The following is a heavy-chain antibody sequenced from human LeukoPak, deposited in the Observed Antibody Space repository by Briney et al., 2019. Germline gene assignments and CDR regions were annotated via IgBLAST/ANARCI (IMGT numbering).Heavy chain of an antibody. J-gene: IGHJ5*02. Sequence: ASVKVSCKASGYTFTSYYMHWVRQAPGQGLEWMGIINPSDGSTSYAQKFQGRVTMTRDTSTSTVYMELSSLRSEDTAVYYCAREITYYDILTGYSPYNWFDPWGQGTLVTVSS. D-gene: IGHD3-9*01. CDR2: INPSDGST. CDR3: AREITYYDILTGYSPYNWFDP. V-gene: IGHV1-46*01. CDR1: GYTFTSYY.